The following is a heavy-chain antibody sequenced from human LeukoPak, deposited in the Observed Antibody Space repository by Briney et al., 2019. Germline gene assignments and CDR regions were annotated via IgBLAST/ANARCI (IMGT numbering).Heavy chain of an antibody. Sequence: KTSETLSLTCIVSGGSISGYYWSWIRQPAGKALEWIGRIYSTGSTHYNPSLKSRVTMSVDTSKNQFSLKLSSVTAADAAVYYCARVAFWSGYYTHFDYWGQGTLVTVSS. CDR1: GGSISGYY. J-gene: IGHJ4*02. CDR3: ARVAFWSGYYTHFDY. CDR2: IYSTGST. V-gene: IGHV4-4*07. D-gene: IGHD3-3*01.